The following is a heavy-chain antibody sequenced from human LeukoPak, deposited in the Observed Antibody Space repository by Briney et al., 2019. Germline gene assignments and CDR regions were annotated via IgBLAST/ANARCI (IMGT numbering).Heavy chain of an antibody. CDR1: GGSFSGYY. J-gene: IGHJ4*02. D-gene: IGHD3-10*01. V-gene: IGHV4-34*01. CDR3: ASLEGRSGSYYNFDY. Sequence: SETLSLTCAVYGGSFSGYYWSWIRQPPGKGLEWIGEINHSGSTNYNPSLKSRVTISVDTSKNQFSLKLSSVTAADTAVYYCASLEGRSGSYYNFDYWGQGTLVTVSS. CDR2: INHSGST.